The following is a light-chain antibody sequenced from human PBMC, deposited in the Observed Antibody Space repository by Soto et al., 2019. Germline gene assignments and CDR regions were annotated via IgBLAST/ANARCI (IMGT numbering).Light chain of an antibody. J-gene: IGKJ4*01. CDR1: QSISTY. CDR3: QQTYSTPD. CDR2: AAS. V-gene: IGKV1-39*01. Sequence: DLQMTQSPSSLSASVGDRVTITCRASQSISTYLNWYQQKPGKAPKLLIYAASSLQSGVPSRFSGSGSRTDFTLTISSLQPEDFATYYCQQTYSTPDFGGGTKVEIK.